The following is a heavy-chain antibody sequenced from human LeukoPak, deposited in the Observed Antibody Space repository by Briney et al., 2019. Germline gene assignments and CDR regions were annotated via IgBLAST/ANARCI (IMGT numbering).Heavy chain of an antibody. Sequence: GGSLRLSCAASGFTFSSYAMSWVRQAPGKGLEWVSAISGSGGSTYYADSVKGRFTISRDNSKNTLHLQMNSLRAEDTAVYYCAKPLLNPMYYFDYWGQGTLVTVSS. CDR1: GFTFSSYA. CDR3: AKPLLNPMYYFDY. J-gene: IGHJ4*02. CDR2: ISGSGGST. V-gene: IGHV3-23*01.